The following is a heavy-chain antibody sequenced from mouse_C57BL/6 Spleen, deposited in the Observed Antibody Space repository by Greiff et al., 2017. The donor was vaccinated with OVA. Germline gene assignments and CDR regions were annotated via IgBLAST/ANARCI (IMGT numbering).Heavy chain of an antibody. D-gene: IGHD2-3*01. Sequence: VQLQQPGAELVKPGASVKLSCKASGYTFTSYWMQWVKQRPGQGLEWIGEIDPSDSYTNYNQKFKGKATLTVDTSSSTAYMQLSSLTSEDSAVYYCARWGDGYYGDYWGQGTTLTVSS. V-gene: IGHV1-50*01. CDR1: GYTFTSYW. CDR3: ARWGDGYYGDY. J-gene: IGHJ2*01. CDR2: IDPSDSYT.